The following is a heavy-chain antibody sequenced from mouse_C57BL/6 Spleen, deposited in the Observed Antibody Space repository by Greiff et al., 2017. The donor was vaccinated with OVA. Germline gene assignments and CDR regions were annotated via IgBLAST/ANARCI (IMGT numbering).Heavy chain of an antibody. CDR2: ISSGSSTI. CDR1: GFTFSDYG. CDR3: AIITTVSYYAMDY. V-gene: IGHV5-17*01. D-gene: IGHD1-1*01. J-gene: IGHJ4*01. Sequence: DVKLVESGGGLVKPGGSLKLSCAASGFTFSDYGMHWVRQAPEKGLEWVAYISSGSSTIYYADTVKGRFTISRDNAKNTLFLQMTSLRSEDTAMYYCAIITTVSYYAMDYWGQGTSVTVSS.